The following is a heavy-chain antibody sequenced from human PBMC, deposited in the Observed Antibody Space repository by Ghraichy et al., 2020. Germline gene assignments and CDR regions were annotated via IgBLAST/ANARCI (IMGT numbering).Heavy chain of an antibody. CDR3: ARDLREMVTTHLCDY. Sequence: ASVKVSCKTSGYPFTSYGISWVRQAPGQGLEWMGWISFYSGNTHSAQKFQGRVTMTTDTSTSTAYMELRSLRFDDTAVYYCARDLREMVTTHLCDYWGQGTLVTVSS. V-gene: IGHV1-18*01. D-gene: IGHD4-17*01. CDR1: GYPFTSYG. CDR2: ISFYSGNT. J-gene: IGHJ4*02.